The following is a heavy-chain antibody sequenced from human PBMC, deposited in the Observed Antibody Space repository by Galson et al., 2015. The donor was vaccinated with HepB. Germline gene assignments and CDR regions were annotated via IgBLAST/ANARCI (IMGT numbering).Heavy chain of an antibody. CDR3: ARDGKYYYGSGSRHYFDY. J-gene: IGHJ4*02. V-gene: IGHV1-18*01. CDR2: ISGYNGNT. Sequence: SVKVSCKASGYTFTNYGISWVRQAPGQGLEWMGWISGYNGNTNYAQKLQGRVTMTTDTSTSTAYMELRSLRSDDTAVYYCARDGKYYYGSGSRHYFDYRGQGTLVTVSS. CDR1: GYTFTNYG. D-gene: IGHD3-10*01.